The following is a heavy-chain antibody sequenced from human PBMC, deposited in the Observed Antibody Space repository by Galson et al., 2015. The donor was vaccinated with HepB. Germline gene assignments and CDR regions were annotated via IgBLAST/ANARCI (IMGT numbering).Heavy chain of an antibody. Sequence: SLRLSCAASGFTFSSYAMSWVRQAPGKGLEWVSAISGSGGSTYYADSVKGRFTISRDNSKNTLYLQMNSLRAEDTAVYYCAKSLSSGIRYYYYGMDVWGQGTTVTVSS. CDR1: GFTFSSYA. CDR2: ISGSGGST. CDR3: AKSLSSGIRYYYYGMDV. D-gene: IGHD6-6*01. J-gene: IGHJ6*02. V-gene: IGHV3-23*01.